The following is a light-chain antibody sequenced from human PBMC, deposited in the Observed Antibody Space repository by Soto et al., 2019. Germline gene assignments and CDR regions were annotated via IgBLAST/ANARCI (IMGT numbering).Light chain of an antibody. CDR2: GAS. CDR3: QQYGSSGT. Sequence: EIVMTQSPGTVSLSPGERATLSFRASQSVSNNYLAWYQQKPGQAPRLLIYGASNRATGIPDRFSGSGSGTDFTLTISRLEPEDFAVYYCQQYGSSGTFGQGTRLEIK. V-gene: IGKV3-20*01. CDR1: QSVSNNY. J-gene: IGKJ5*01.